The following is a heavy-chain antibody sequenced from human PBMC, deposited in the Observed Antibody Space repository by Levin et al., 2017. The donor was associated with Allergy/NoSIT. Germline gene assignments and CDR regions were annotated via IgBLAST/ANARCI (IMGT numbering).Heavy chain of an antibody. CDR3: AKKQEGTSGFSFDV. J-gene: IGHJ3*01. CDR1: GFAFGDYA. Sequence: GESLKISCAASGFAFGDYAMTWVRQAPGKGLEWVSDITGGGSDTWYGDSVKGRFTVSRDNSKDMLYLELNSLRVEDTGIYYCAKKQEGTSGFSFDVWGQGTTVTVSS. V-gene: IGHV3-23*01. D-gene: IGHD1-1*01. CDR2: ITGGGSDT.